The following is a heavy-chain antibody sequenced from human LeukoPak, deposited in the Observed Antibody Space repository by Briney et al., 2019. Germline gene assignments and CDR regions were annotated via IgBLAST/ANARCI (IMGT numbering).Heavy chain of an antibody. V-gene: IGHV4-39*01. J-gene: IGHJ5*02. CDR1: GGSISSSSYY. Sequence: PSETLSLTCTVSGGSISSSSYYWGWIRQPPGKGLEWIGSIYYSGSTYYNPSLKSRVTISVDTSKNQFSLKLSSVTAADTAVYYCARHHRQQWLLNWFDPWGQGTLVTVSS. CDR3: ARHHRQQWLLNWFDP. D-gene: IGHD6-19*01. CDR2: IYYSGST.